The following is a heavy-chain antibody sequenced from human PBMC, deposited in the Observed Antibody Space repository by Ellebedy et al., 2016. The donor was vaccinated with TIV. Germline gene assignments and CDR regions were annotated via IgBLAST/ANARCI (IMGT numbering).Heavy chain of an antibody. V-gene: IGHV3-23*01. CDR1: GFTFSSYW. CDR2: ISGSGGST. D-gene: IGHD3-10*01. CDR3: ARDRGAGSFELVDY. J-gene: IGHJ4*02. Sequence: GESLKISCAASGFTFSSYWMHWVRQAPGKGLEWVSAISGSGGSTDYADSVKGRFTVSRDDSKNTLYLQMNSLRAEDTAVYYCARDRGAGSFELVDYWGQGTLVTVSS.